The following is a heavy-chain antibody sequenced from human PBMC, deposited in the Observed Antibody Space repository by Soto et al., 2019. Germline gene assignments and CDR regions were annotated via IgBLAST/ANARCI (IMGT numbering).Heavy chain of an antibody. V-gene: IGHV5-10-1*01. J-gene: IGHJ6*02. CDR3: ARIVSSGYRYYYYYGMDV. D-gene: IGHD3-22*01. CDR2: IDPSDSYT. Sequence: GESLKISCKGSGYSVTSYWISWVRQMPGKGLEWMGRIDPSDSYTNYSPSFQGHVTISADKSISTAYLQWSSLKASDTAMYYCARIVSSGYRYYYYYGMDVWGQGTTVTVSS. CDR1: GYSVTSYW.